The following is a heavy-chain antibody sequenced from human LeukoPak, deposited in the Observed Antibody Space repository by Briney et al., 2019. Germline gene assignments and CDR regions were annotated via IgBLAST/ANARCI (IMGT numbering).Heavy chain of an antibody. D-gene: IGHD2-15*01. CDR1: GFIFTNHA. J-gene: IGHJ4*02. Sequence: GGSLRLSCAASGFIFTNHAMSWVRQAPGKGLEWVSTVTNSGDTTYYADSVKGRFTISRDNAKNTLYLQMNSLRAEDTAVYYCARDSCSGGSCYFDYWGQGTLVTVSS. V-gene: IGHV3-23*01. CDR2: VTNSGDTT. CDR3: ARDSCSGGSCYFDY.